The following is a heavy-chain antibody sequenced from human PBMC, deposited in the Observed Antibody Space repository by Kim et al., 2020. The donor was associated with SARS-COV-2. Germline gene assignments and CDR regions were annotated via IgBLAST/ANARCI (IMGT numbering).Heavy chain of an antibody. CDR2: INTNTGNP. J-gene: IGHJ6*02. D-gene: IGHD3-9*01. CDR3: ARGFHTKLRYFDWLPTRGYYYGMDV. CDR1: GYTFTSYA. Sequence: ASVKVSCKASGYTFTSYAMNWVRQAPGQGLEWMGWINTNTGNPTYAQGFTGRFVFSLDTSVSTAYLQICSLKAEDTAVYYCARGFHTKLRYFDWLPTRGYYYGMDVWGQGTTVTVSS. V-gene: IGHV7-4-1*01.